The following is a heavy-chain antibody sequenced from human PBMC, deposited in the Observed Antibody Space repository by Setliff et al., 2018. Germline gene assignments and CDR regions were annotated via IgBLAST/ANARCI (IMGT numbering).Heavy chain of an antibody. V-gene: IGHV1-69*10. Sequence: ASVQVSCKASGGTFSSYTIGWVRQAPGLGLEWMGGIIPILGIANYAQKFQGRVTITADESTRTAYMELSSLRSEDTAVYYCARERTTNWEGYYFDYWGQGTLVTVSS. CDR1: GGTFSSYT. CDR3: ARERTTNWEGYYFDY. J-gene: IGHJ4*02. CDR2: IIPILGIA. D-gene: IGHD7-27*01.